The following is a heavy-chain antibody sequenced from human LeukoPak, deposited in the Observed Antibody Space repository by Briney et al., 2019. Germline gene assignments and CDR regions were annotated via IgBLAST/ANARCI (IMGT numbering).Heavy chain of an antibody. CDR2: ISGSGGST. CDR1: GFTFSSYA. J-gene: IGHJ4*02. V-gene: IGHV3-23*01. D-gene: IGHD4-17*01. CDR3: ARDPATTVTTYAY. Sequence: GGSLRLSCAASGFTFSSYAMSWVRQAPGKGLQWVSSISGSGGSTYYADSVKGRFTISRDTSKNTLYLQMNSLRAEDTAVYYCARDPATTVTTYAYWGQGTLVTVSS.